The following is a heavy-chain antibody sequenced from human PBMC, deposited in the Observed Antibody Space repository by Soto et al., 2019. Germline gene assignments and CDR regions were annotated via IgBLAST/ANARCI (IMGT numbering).Heavy chain of an antibody. CDR1: GFTFNTYS. Sequence: QVQLEESGGGVVQPGRSLRLSCAASGFTFNTYSMHWVRQPPGKGLEWLAAIWYDGTQKYYADSVKGRFITTRDNSKKTLDLEMNSLRAEDTAVYYWARAGGTTVTGLWHFDSWCQGALVTVSS. V-gene: IGHV3-33*01. D-gene: IGHD4-17*01. CDR2: IWYDGTQK. CDR3: ARAGGTTVTGLWHFDS. J-gene: IGHJ4*02.